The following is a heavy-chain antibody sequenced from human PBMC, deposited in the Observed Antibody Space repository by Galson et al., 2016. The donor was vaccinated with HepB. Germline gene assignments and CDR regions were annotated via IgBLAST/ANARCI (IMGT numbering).Heavy chain of an antibody. V-gene: IGHV3-33*01. CDR2: IWYDGTNE. Sequence: SLRLSCAASGFTFGDYGMHWVRQAPGKGLEWVAIIWYDGTNEHYADSVKGLFTISKDNSKATLYLQMNSLTVEDTAVYYCAVESNNDFWSVSSYDFDYWGQGILVTVSS. CDR1: GFTFGDYG. J-gene: IGHJ4*02. D-gene: IGHD3-3*01. CDR3: AVESNNDFWSVSSYDFDY.